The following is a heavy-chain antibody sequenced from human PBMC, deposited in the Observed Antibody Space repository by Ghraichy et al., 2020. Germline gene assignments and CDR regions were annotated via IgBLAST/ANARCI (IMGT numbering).Heavy chain of an antibody. CDR3: AKDVVVLGNYYYYYMDV. CDR2: ISGSGGST. J-gene: IGHJ6*03. V-gene: IGHV3-23*01. CDR1: GFTFSSYA. Sequence: GSLRLSCAASGFTFSSYAMSWVRQAPGKGLEWVSAISGSGGSTYYADSVKGRFTISRDNSKNTLYLQMNSLRAEDTAVYYCAKDVVVLGNYYYYYMDVWGKGTTVTVSS. D-gene: IGHD2-2*01.